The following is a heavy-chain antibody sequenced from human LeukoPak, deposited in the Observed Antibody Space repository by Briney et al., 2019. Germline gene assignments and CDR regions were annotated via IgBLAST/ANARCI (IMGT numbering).Heavy chain of an antibody. CDR3: TSTGSYYYDSSGYWRGDY. CDR1: GFTFSSYG. CDR2: IRYDGSNK. V-gene: IGHV3-30*02. D-gene: IGHD3-22*01. J-gene: IGHJ4*02. Sequence: PGGSLRLSCAASGFTFSSYGMHWVRQAPGKGLEWVAFIRYDGSNKYYADSVKGRFTISRDNSKNTLYLQMNSLKTEDTAVYYCTSTGSYYYDSSGYWRGDYWGQGTLVTVSS.